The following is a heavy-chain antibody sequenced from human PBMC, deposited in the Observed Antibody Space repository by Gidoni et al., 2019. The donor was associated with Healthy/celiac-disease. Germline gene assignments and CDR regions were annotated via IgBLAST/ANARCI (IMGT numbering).Heavy chain of an antibody. CDR3: ARGAGRGGGLY. V-gene: IGHV1-46*01. CDR2: SKPSGGST. CDR1: GYTFTSYY. J-gene: IGHJ4*02. Sequence: QVQLVQSGAEVKKPGASVKVSCRASGYTFTSYYLHGVRQAPGQGLEWRGISKPSGGSTSYAQKVKGRVTMTRDTSTSTVYMELSSLRSEDTAVYYCARGAGRGGGLYWGQGTLVTVSS.